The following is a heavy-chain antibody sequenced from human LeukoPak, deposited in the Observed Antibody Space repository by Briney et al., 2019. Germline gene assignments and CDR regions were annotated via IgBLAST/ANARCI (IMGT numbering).Heavy chain of an antibody. CDR2: MSPNSDIT. V-gene: IGHV1-8*01. J-gene: IGHJ4*02. D-gene: IGHD6-13*01. CDR1: GYTFTTLD. Sequence: GASVKVSCKASGYTFTTLDINWVRQAPGQGLEWMGWMSPNSDITDFAQKFQGRVTMTRNTSISTAYMELSNLRSEDTAVYYCARGITAGVDYWGQGALVTVSS. CDR3: ARGITAGVDY.